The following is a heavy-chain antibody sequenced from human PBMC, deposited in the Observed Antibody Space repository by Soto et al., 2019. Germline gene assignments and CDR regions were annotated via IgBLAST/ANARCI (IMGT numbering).Heavy chain of an antibody. J-gene: IGHJ6*03. D-gene: IGHD6-6*01. Sequence: GASVKVSCKASGYTFTSYGISWVRQAPGQGLEWMGWISAYNGNTNYAQKLQGRVTMTTDTSTSTAYMELRSLRSDDTAVYYCAREGSSPSYYYYYYMDVWGKGTTVTVS. CDR1: GYTFTSYG. CDR3: AREGSSPSYYYYYYMDV. V-gene: IGHV1-18*01. CDR2: ISAYNGNT.